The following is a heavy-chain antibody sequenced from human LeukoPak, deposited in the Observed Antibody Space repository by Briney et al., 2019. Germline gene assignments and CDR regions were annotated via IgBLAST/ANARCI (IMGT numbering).Heavy chain of an antibody. CDR1: GFTFSSYA. J-gene: IGHJ4*02. CDR2: ISYDGSNK. V-gene: IGHV3-30*01. D-gene: IGHD6-6*01. CDR3: ARPTLSLWEQLAPFDY. Sequence: GGSLRLSCAASGFTFSSYAMHWVRQAPGKGLEWVAVISYDGSNKYYADSVKGRFTISRDNSKNTLYLQMNSLRAEDTAVYYCARPTLSLWEQLAPFDYWGQGTLVTVSS.